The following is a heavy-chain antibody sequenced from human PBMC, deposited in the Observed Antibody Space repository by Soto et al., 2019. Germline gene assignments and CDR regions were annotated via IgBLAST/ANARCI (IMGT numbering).Heavy chain of an antibody. Sequence: EVQLVESGGGLVQPGGSPRVSCAASGFTFSSYWMHWGRQAPGKGLVWVSRISSYGSSTTYADSVKGRFTISRDNAKNTLYLQMNSLRAEDTAVYYCARGRYYNNGMDVWGQGTTVTVSS. CDR2: ISSYGSST. CDR3: ARGRYYNNGMDV. J-gene: IGHJ6*02. CDR1: GFTFSSYW. V-gene: IGHV3-74*01.